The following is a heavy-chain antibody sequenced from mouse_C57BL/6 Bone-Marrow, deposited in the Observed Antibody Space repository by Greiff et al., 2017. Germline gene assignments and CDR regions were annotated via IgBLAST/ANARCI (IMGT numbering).Heavy chain of an antibody. CDR3: ARVHYYGSSYDYAMDY. CDR2: SRNKANDYTT. D-gene: IGHD1-1*01. Sequence: EVQGVESGGGLVQSGRSLRLSCATSGFTFSDFYMEWVRQAPGKGLEWIAASRNKANDYTTEYSASVKGRFIVSRDTSQSILYLQMHALRAEDTAIYYCARVHYYGSSYDYAMDYWGQGTSVTVSS. J-gene: IGHJ4*01. V-gene: IGHV7-1*01. CDR1: GFTFSDFY.